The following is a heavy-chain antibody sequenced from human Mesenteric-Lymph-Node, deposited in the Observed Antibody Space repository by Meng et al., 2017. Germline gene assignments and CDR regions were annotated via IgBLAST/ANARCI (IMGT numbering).Heavy chain of an antibody. D-gene: IGHD6-13*01. J-gene: IGHJ4*02. CDR1: GGSVSSSGYY. CDR3: ARRYSSTYYYFNF. CDR2: IYHSGST. V-gene: IGHV4-61*08. Sequence: QVQLQESGPSLVRPSETLSLTCTVSGGSVSSSGYYWSWIRQPPGKGLEWIGYIYHSGSTNSNPSLKSRVSISIDTSKNQFSLNLNSVTAADTAVYYCARRYSSTYYYFNFWGQGILVTVSS.